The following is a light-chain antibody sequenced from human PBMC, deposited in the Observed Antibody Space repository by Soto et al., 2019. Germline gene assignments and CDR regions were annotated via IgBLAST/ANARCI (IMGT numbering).Light chain of an antibody. CDR3: QQYGSSPLT. CDR2: GAS. CDR1: QSVSSNY. J-gene: IGKJ5*01. V-gene: IGKV3-20*01. Sequence: EIVLTQSPGTLSLSPGERATLSCRASQSVSSNYLAWYQQKPGQAPRLLIYGASSRATGIPDRFSGSGSGTDFTLTISGLEPADFAVYYCQQYGSSPLTFGQGTRLEIK.